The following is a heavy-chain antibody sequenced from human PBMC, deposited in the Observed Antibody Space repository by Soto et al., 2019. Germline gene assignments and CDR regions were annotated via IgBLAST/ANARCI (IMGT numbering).Heavy chain of an antibody. J-gene: IGHJ6*02. CDR1: GFMFSSYE. CDR2: INVGGATR. D-gene: IGHD6-19*01. CDR3: ARKSQWLSGYIYHGMDV. Sequence: PVGSLRLSCAASGFMFSSYELHWVRLSPGKGLEWVSYINVGGATRHYADSVRGRFTIFRDDAKGALYLQMDSLRVEDTAVDFWARKSQWLSGYIYHGMDVWSQGTAVTVSS. V-gene: IGHV3-48*03.